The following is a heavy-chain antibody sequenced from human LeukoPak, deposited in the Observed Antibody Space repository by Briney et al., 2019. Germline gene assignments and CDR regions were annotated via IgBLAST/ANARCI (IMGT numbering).Heavy chain of an antibody. V-gene: IGHV3-30-3*01. J-gene: IGHJ4*02. CDR1: GFTFSSYA. CDR3: AREKVRLAAGTFDY. Sequence: GGSLRLSCAASGFTFSSYAMHWVRQAPGKGLEWVAVISYDGSNKYYADSVKGRFTISRDNSKNTLYLQMNSLRAEDTAVYYCAREKVRLAAGTFDYWGQGTPVTVSS. D-gene: IGHD6-13*01. CDR2: ISYDGSNK.